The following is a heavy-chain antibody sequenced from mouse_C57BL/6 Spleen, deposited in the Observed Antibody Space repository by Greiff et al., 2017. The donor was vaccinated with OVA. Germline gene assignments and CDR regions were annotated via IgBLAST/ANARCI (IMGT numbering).Heavy chain of an antibody. CDR1: GFTFSDYY. V-gene: IGHV5-12*01. CDR3: ARRRIYYGSSYYAMDY. J-gene: IGHJ4*01. D-gene: IGHD1-1*01. Sequence: EVHLVESGGGLVQPGGSLKLSCAASGFTFSDYYMYWVRQTPEKRLEWVAYISNGGGSTYYPDTVKGRFTISRDNAKNTLYLQMSRLKSEDTAMYYCARRRIYYGSSYYAMDYWGQGTSVTVSS. CDR2: ISNGGGST.